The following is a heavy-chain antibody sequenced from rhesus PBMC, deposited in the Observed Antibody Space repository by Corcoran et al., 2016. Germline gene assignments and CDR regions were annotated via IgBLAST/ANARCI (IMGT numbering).Heavy chain of an antibody. CDR1: GYSISSGYY. V-gene: IGHV4-99*01. CDR3: ARRGYCSGGGCYRYYFDY. D-gene: IGHD2-8*01. CDR2: ISGRSGRT. J-gene: IGHJ4*01. Sequence: QVQLQESGPGLVKPSETLSLTCAVSGYSISSGYYWGWIRQPPGKGLGYIGYISGRSGRTNSTPALKVRVTISKDTSKNQCSLKLSSVTAADTSVDYCARRGYCSGGGCYRYYFDYWGQGVLVTVSS.